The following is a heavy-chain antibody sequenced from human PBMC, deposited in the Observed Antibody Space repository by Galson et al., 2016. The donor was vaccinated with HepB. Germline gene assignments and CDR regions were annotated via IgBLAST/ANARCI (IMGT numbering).Heavy chain of an antibody. CDR3: ARILQIPARRGAYSYYGMDV. D-gene: IGHD6-6*01. V-gene: IGHV2-70*01. CDR1: GFSLRTSGMS. J-gene: IGHJ6*02. CDR2: IDWDDDK. Sequence: PALVKPTQTLTLTCTFSGFSLRTSGMSVSWIRQPPGKALEWLALIDWDDDKYYNTSLKTRLAISKDTSKNQVVLTMTNMDPVDTATYYCARILQIPARRGAYSYYGMDVWGQGTTLTVSS.